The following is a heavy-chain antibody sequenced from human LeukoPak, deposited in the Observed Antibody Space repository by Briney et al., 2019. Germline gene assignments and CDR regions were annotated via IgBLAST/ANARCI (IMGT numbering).Heavy chain of an antibody. CDR3: ARWSGNILTGLFDF. Sequence: NSSQTLSLTCTVSGDSINSGNYFWNWVRQPAGRGLEWCGRIYSSGAADYNPSLKGRVTISVDTSKNEFSLNLLSVTATDTAVYYCARWSGNILTGLFDFWGQGSLVPVSS. V-gene: IGHV4-61*02. CDR2: IYSSGAA. CDR1: GDSINSGNYF. D-gene: IGHD3-9*01. J-gene: IGHJ4*02.